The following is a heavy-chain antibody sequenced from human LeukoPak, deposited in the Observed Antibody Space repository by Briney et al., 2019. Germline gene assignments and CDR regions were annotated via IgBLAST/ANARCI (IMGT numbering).Heavy chain of an antibody. CDR1: GFTFRSHG. CDR3: AGDRVTSYFDY. J-gene: IGHJ4*02. V-gene: IGHV3-33*01. Sequence: PGTSLRLSCAASGFTFRSHGMHWVRQAPGKGLERVAFIWYDGSNKYYTDSMKGRFTISRDNSKNTLYLQMNSLRAEDTAVYYCAGDRVTSYFDYWGQGALVTISS. D-gene: IGHD3-10*01. CDR2: IWYDGSNK.